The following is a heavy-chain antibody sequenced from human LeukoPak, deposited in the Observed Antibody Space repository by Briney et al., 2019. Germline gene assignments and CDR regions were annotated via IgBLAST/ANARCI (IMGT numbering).Heavy chain of an antibody. CDR2: IYYSGST. CDR1: GDSISSYY. CDR3: ARLRDYESSGYYPPHFDS. D-gene: IGHD3-22*01. V-gene: IGHV4-59*08. Sequence: PSETLSLTCTVSGDSISSYYWSWIRQPPGKGLEWIGHIYYSGSTTYNPSLKSRVTISVDTSKTQFPLKLNSVTAADTAVYYCARLRDYESSGYYPPHFDSWGQGTLVTVSS. J-gene: IGHJ4*02.